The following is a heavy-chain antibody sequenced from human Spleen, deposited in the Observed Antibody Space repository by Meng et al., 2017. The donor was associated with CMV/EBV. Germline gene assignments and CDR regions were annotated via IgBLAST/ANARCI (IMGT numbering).Heavy chain of an antibody. J-gene: IGHJ5*02. V-gene: IGHV4-34*01. CDR1: GRAFSCYD. Sequence: QRRVPGPWRASWTLSLTCRVSGRAFSCYDGSWDPHPAAKGLVWIGEINHSASTNYNPSVKSRVTMSVDTSKNQFSPKLSSVTAADTAVYYCARGGVGVVGATRSEGWFDPWGQGTLVTVSS. CDR3: ARGGVGVVGATRSEGWFDP. CDR2: INHSAST. D-gene: IGHD1-26*01.